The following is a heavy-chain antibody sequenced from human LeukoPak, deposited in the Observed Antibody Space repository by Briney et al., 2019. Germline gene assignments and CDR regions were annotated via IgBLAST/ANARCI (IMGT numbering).Heavy chain of an antibody. D-gene: IGHD2-15*01. V-gene: IGHV3-53*01. CDR2: IYSGGST. Sequence: PGGSLRLSCAASGFTVSSNYMSWVRQAPGKGLEWVSVIYSGGSTYYADSVKGRFTISRDNSKNTLYLQMNSLRAEDTAVYYCAKDRTVVVVAAFDYWGQGTLVTVSS. CDR1: GFTVSSNY. J-gene: IGHJ4*02. CDR3: AKDRTVVVVAAFDY.